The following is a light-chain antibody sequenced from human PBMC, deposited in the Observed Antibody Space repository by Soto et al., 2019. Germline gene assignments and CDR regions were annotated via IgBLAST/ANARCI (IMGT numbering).Light chain of an antibody. J-gene: IGKJ4*01. V-gene: IGKV4-1*01. CDR3: QQYYSTLIT. CDR1: QSVLYSSNNKNY. Sequence: DIVMTQSPDSLAVSLGERAIINCKSSQSVLYSSNNKNYLAWYQQKPGQPPKLLIYWASTRESGVPDRFSGSGSGTDFTLTISSLQAEDVAVYYCQQYYSTLITFGGGTKVEIK. CDR2: WAS.